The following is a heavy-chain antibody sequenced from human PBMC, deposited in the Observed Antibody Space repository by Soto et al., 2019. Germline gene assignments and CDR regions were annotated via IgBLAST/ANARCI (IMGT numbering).Heavy chain of an antibody. CDR3: ASSYSSSSVWFDP. D-gene: IGHD6-6*01. Sequence: SETLSLTCTVSGGSISSYYWSWIRQPPGKGLEWIGYIYYSGSTNYNPSLKSRVTISVDTSKNQFSLKLSSVTAADTAVYYCASSYSSSSVWFDPWGQGTLVTVSS. J-gene: IGHJ5*02. CDR2: IYYSGST. CDR1: GGSISSYY. V-gene: IGHV4-59*01.